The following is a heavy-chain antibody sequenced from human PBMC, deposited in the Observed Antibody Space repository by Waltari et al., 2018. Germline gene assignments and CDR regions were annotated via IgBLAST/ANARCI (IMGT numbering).Heavy chain of an antibody. J-gene: IGHJ4*02. D-gene: IGHD4-17*01. CDR3: AKGKATTVIDY. CDR1: GFTFSSYG. V-gene: IGHV3-30*18. Sequence: QVQLVESGGGVVQPGRSLRLSCAASGFTFSSYGMHWVRQAPGKGLEGVAVISYDGSKKYYADSVKGRFTISRDNSKNTRYLQMNSLRAEDTAVYYCAKGKATTVIDYWGQGTLVTVSS. CDR2: ISYDGSKK.